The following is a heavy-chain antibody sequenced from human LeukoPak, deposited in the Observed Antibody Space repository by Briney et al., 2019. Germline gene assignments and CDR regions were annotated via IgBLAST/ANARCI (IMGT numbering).Heavy chain of an antibody. D-gene: IGHD3-9*01. CDR1: GGSFSGYY. CDR3: ARDAASGDILTGYYRGLSYYYYMDV. J-gene: IGHJ6*03. Sequence: PSETLSLTCAVYGGSFSGYYWSWIRQPPGKGLEWIGEINHSGSTNYNPSLKSRVTISVDTSKNQFSLKLSSVTAADTAVYYCARDAASGDILTGYYRGLSYYYYMDVWGKGTTVTISS. CDR2: INHSGST. V-gene: IGHV4-34*01.